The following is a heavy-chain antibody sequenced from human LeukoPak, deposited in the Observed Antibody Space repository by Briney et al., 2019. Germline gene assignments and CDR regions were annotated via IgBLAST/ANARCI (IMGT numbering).Heavy chain of an antibody. V-gene: IGHV1-8*01. CDR3: ARPLVVEDAFDI. Sequence: ASVKVSCKASGYTFTSYDINWVRQATGQGLEWMGWMNPNSGNTGYAQKFQGRVTITRNTSISTAYMELSSLRSEDTAVYYCARPLVVEDAFDIWGQGTMVTVSS. CDR2: MNPNSGNT. CDR1: GYTFTSYD. D-gene: IGHD2-21*01. J-gene: IGHJ3*02.